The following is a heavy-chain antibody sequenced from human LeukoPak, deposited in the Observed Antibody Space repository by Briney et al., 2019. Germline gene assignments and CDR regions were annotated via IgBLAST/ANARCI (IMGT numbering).Heavy chain of an antibody. CDR1: GFTFSSYS. J-gene: IGHJ1*01. D-gene: IGHD2-2*01. CDR3: GRDGLNVVVPAAMGGGEYFQH. CDR2: ISSSSSYI. Sequence: PGGSLRLSCAASGFTFSSYSMNWVRQAPGKGLEWVSSISSSSSYIYYADSVKGRFTISRDNAKNSLYLQMNSLRAEDTAVYYWGRDGLNVVVPAAMGGGEYFQHWGQGTLVTVSS. V-gene: IGHV3-21*01.